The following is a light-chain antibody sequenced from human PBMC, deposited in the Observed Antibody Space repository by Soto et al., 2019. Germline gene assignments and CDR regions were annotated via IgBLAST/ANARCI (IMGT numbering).Light chain of an antibody. CDR2: GAS. Sequence: DIQLTQSPSFLSASVGDRVTITCRASLGISSNLAWYQQKPGKAPRLLIYGASTLQIGVPSRFSGSGSGTEFTLTISSLQPEDFATYFCQQINSYLTFGGGTKVEIK. V-gene: IGKV1-9*01. CDR3: QQINSYLT. J-gene: IGKJ4*01. CDR1: LGISSN.